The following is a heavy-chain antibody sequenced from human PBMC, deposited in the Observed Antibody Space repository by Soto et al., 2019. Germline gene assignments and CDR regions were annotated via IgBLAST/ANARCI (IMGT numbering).Heavy chain of an antibody. CDR3: AKSLGDHWDEYYFHY. Sequence: EVQLLESGGDLVQPGGSLRLSCAVTGFIFSDYSMSWVRQAPGKGLEWVSGISGVGGSTYYADSVKGRFTSSRDNSKNTLYLQMNSLRAEDTALYYCAKSLGDHWDEYYFHYWGQGTRVTVSS. CDR2: ISGVGGST. J-gene: IGHJ4*02. D-gene: IGHD1-1*01. V-gene: IGHV3-23*01. CDR1: GFIFSDYS.